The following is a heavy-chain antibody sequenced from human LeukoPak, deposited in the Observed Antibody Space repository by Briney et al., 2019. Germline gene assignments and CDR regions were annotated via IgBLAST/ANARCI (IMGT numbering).Heavy chain of an antibody. D-gene: IGHD3-10*01. V-gene: IGHV3-30*02. J-gene: IGHJ6*03. CDR3: AKDSAFYYIDV. CDR2: IRYNGNNQ. Sequence: PGGSLRLSCAASGFTLNNYGMHWVRQARGEGLEWVAFIRYNGNNQYYADSVKGRFTISRDNSKNTLYLQMNSLKGDDTAVYYCAKDSAFYYIDVWGKGTTVIISS. CDR1: GFTLNNYG.